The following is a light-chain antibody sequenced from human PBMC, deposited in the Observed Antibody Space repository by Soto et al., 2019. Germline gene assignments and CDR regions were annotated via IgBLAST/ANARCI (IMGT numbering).Light chain of an antibody. CDR1: QGVRSY. CDR2: GAS. V-gene: IGKV1-9*01. CDR3: HQVYTYPRT. J-gene: IGKJ1*01. Sequence: IQWTQSPSSLSASVGDSFTITCRASQGVRSYLAWFQQRPGKAPKLLIFGASTLQNGVPARFSGGGVGTEFTLTITSLQPEDFATYYCHQVYTYPRTVGQGTKVEIK.